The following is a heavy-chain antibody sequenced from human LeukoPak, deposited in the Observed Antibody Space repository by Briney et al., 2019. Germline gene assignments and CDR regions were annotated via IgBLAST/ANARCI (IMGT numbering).Heavy chain of an antibody. J-gene: IGHJ4*02. CDR2: ISGSGGST. Sequence: SGGSLRLSCAASGFTFSSYAMSWVRQAPGKGLEWVSAISGSGGSTYYANSVKGRFTISRDNSKNTLYLQMNSLRAEDTAVYYCAKASTVTTTEDWGQGTLVTVSS. D-gene: IGHD4-17*01. V-gene: IGHV3-23*01. CDR3: AKASTVTTTED. CDR1: GFTFSSYA.